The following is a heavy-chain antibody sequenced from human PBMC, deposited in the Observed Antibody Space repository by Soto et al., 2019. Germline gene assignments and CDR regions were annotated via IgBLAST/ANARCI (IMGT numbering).Heavy chain of an antibody. D-gene: IGHD6-19*01. CDR1: GGSISSYY. V-gene: IGHV4-59*01. Sequence: PSETLSLTCTVSGGSISSYYWSWIRQPPGKGLEWIGYIYYSGSTNYNPSLKSRVTISVDTAKNQFSLKLSSVTAADTAVYYCAGDRVAVAGTAFDIWGQGTMVTVSS. CDR2: IYYSGST. CDR3: AGDRVAVAGTAFDI. J-gene: IGHJ3*02.